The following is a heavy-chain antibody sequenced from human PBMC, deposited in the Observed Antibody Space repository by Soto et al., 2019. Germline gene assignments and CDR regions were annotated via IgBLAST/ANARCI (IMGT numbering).Heavy chain of an antibody. D-gene: IGHD3-9*01. CDR2: IIPIFGTA. Sequence: SVKVSCKASGGTFSSYAISWVRQAPGQGLEWMGGIIPIFGTANYAQKFQGRVTITADESTSTAYMELSSLRSEDTAVYYCARWDPNYDILTGYWANWFDPWGQGTLVTVSS. J-gene: IGHJ5*02. V-gene: IGHV1-69*13. CDR1: GGTFSSYA. CDR3: ARWDPNYDILTGYWANWFDP.